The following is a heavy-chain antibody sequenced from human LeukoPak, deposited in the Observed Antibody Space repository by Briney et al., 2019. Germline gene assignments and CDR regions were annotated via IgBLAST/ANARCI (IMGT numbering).Heavy chain of an antibody. D-gene: IGHD3-22*01. CDR2: IYYSGST. CDR3: ARIYDSSGYYLDY. V-gene: IGHV4-59*08. J-gene: IGHJ4*02. CDR1: GGSISSYY. Sequence: SETLSLTCTVSGGSISSYYWSWIRQPPGKGLEWIGYIYYSGSTNYNPSLKSRVTISVDTSKNQFSLKLSSVTAADTAVYYCARIYDSSGYYLDYWGQGTLVTVSS.